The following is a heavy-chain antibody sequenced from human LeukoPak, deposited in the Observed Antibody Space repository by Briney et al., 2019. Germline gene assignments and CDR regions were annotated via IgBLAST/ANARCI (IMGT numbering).Heavy chain of an antibody. CDR1: SGSISSSSYY. CDR2: IYYSGST. CDR3: ARAYGIFDY. D-gene: IGHD4-17*01. Sequence: SETLSLTCSVSSGSISSSSYYWGWIRQPPGKGLEWIGSIYYSGSTYYNPSLKSRVTISVDTSKNQFSLKLSSVTAADTAVYYCARAYGIFDYWGQGTLVTVSS. J-gene: IGHJ4*02. V-gene: IGHV4-39*07.